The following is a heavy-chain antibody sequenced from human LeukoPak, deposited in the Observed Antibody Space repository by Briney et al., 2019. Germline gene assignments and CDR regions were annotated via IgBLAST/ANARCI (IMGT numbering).Heavy chain of an antibody. CDR2: IYSGGST. CDR3: ARVLGYDFWSGLDY. CDR1: GFTVSSNY. Sequence: GGSLRLSCAASGFTVSSNYMSWVRQAPGKGLEWVSVIYSGGSTYYADSVKGRFTISRDNSKNTLYLQMNSLRAEDTAAYYCARVLGYDFWSGLDYWGQGTLVTVSS. J-gene: IGHJ4*02. V-gene: IGHV3-66*02. D-gene: IGHD3-3*01.